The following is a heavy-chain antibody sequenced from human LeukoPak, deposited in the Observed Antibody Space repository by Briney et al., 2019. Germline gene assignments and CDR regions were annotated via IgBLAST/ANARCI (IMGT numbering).Heavy chain of an antibody. CDR3: SRGQGSDLIEY. CDR1: GYTFTDYC. Sequence: ASVTVSFKASGYTFTDYCIHWVRQAPGQGLEWMGWINPNSGGTNYAEKFEGRRTMTRRTTISTTYMELSRLTCDGTAVYYCSRGQGSDLIEYWGQGTLVTVSS. J-gene: IGHJ4*02. V-gene: IGHV1-2*02. D-gene: IGHD6-19*01. CDR2: INPNSGGT.